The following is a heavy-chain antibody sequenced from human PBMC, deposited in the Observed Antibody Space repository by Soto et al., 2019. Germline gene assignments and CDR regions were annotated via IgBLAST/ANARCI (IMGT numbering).Heavy chain of an antibody. Sequence: QVKLQESGPGLVKPSGTLSLTCAVSGGSISSSNWWSWVRQPPGKGLEWIGEIYHSGNTNYNPSLKSRVTMAVYKSRNQFSLKLSSVTAADTAVYYCARRWGEGRVDYWGQGTLVTVSS. J-gene: IGHJ4*02. V-gene: IGHV4-4*02. CDR1: GGSISSSNW. CDR3: ARRWGEGRVDY. CDR2: IYHSGNT. D-gene: IGHD3-10*01.